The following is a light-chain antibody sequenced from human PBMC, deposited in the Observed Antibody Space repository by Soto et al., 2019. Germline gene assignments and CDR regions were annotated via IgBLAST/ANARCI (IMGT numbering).Light chain of an antibody. J-gene: IGKJ2*01. CDR3: QQSYSTPPYT. CDR1: QTISTY. Sequence: DIQMTQSPSSLSASVGDRVTITCRASQTISTYLNWYQQKPGKAPRLLIYDASSLLSGVPSRFSGSGSGTDFTLTIASLQPEDFATYYCQQSYSTPPYTFGQWTKLEIK. V-gene: IGKV1-39*01. CDR2: DAS.